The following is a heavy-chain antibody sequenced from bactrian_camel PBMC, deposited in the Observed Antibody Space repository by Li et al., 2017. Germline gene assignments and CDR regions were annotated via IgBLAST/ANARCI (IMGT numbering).Heavy chain of an antibody. CDR2: IESDGST. D-gene: IGHD4*01. CDR3: AAALFYLQSCFSTIASIQSGSFGNY. Sequence: HVQLVESGGGSVQAGGSLRLSCEASPSIDNMNVLGWFRQAPGKEREGVAGIESDGSTSYADSVKGRFTVSQDSAKNILYLQMNSLKPEDSGMYYCAAALFYLQSCFSTIASIQSGSFGNYRGQGTQVTVS. V-gene: IGHV3S53*01. CDR1: PSIDNMNV. J-gene: IGHJ4*01.